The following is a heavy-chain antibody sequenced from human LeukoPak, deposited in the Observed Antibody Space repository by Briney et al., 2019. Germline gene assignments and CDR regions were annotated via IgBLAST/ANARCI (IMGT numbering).Heavy chain of an antibody. CDR1: GYTFTSYG. Sequence: ASVKVSCKASGYTFTSYGISWVRQAPGQGLEWMGWISAYNGNTNYAQKLQGRVTMTTDTSTSTAYMEVWSLTSDDTAVYYCATEGKKQLLQGDAFDVWGQGTMISVSS. D-gene: IGHD2-2*01. V-gene: IGHV1-18*01. CDR2: ISAYNGNT. CDR3: ATEGKKQLLQGDAFDV. J-gene: IGHJ3*01.